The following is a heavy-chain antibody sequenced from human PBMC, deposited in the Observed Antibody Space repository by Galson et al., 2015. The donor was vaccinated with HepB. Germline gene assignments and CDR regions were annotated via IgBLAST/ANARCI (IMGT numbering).Heavy chain of an antibody. CDR1: GFTFDDYT. CDR3: TKDADPVGTTQTYYFDY. D-gene: IGHD1-26*01. CDR2: ISWDGSRT. Sequence: SLRLSCAASGFTFDDYTMHWVRQAPGKSLEWVSFISWDGSRTYYADSVKGRFIISRDNSKNSLFLQMNSLRSEDTAFYYCTKDADPVGTTQTYYFDYWGQGTLVTVSS. V-gene: IGHV3-43*01. J-gene: IGHJ4*02.